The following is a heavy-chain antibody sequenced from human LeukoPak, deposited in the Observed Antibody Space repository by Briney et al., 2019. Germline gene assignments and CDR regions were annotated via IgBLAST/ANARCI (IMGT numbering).Heavy chain of an antibody. V-gene: IGHV1-18*01. CDR3: AGGYSYGSDYYYGMDV. D-gene: IGHD5-18*01. CDR2: ISGYNGNT. CDR1: GYTFTSYG. Sequence: GASVKVSCKASGYTFTSYGVSWVRQAPGQGLEWMGWISGYNGNTKYAQKVQGRVTMTTDTSTGTAYMELRSLRSDDTAVYYCAGGYSYGSDYYYGMDVWGQGTTVTVSS. J-gene: IGHJ6*02.